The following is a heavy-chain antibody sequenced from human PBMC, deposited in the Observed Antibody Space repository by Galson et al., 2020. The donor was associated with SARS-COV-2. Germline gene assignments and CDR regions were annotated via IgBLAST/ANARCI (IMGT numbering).Heavy chain of an antibody. V-gene: IGHV4-61*01. Sequence: SQTLSLTCTVYGGSVSSDRYYRSWIRQPPGKGLAWIGYVSYGGGSSYNPSLKSRVTISVDTSKNQFSLKVSSVTAADTALYYCARETYDSSGYYYDYWGQGTLVTVSS. CDR2: VSYGGGS. CDR1: GGSVSSDRYY. J-gene: IGHJ4*02. D-gene: IGHD3-22*01. CDR3: ARETYDSSGYYYDY.